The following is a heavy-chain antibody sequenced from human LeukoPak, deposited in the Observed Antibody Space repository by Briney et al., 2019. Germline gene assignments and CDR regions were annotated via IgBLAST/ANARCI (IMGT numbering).Heavy chain of an antibody. CDR2: ISCAGGN. V-gene: IGHV4-39*01. CDR1: GSSISNTNYC. CDR3: ARRDYPYYFDY. Sequence: PSETLSLTCTLSGSSISNTNYCCGWIRQPPGKGLEWIGTISCAGGNYYDPAFRARITTSVDTSNNRFSLKLSSVTAADTAVYYCARRDYPYYFDYWGQGTLVTVSS. D-gene: IGHD4-17*01. J-gene: IGHJ4*02.